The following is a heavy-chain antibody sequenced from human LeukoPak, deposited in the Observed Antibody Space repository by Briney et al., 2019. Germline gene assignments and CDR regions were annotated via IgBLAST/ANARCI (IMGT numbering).Heavy chain of an antibody. CDR1: GFIFNSYA. D-gene: IGHD2-8*01. CDR3: AQDRPIMHFDP. CDR2: ISGSGSGT. Sequence: GGSLRLSCAASGFIFNSYAMNWVRQAPGKGLEWVSAISGSGSGTYYADSVKGRFTISRDNSKNTPYLQMSSLRAEDTALYYCAQDRPIMHFDPWGQGTLVIVSS. V-gene: IGHV3-23*01. J-gene: IGHJ5*02.